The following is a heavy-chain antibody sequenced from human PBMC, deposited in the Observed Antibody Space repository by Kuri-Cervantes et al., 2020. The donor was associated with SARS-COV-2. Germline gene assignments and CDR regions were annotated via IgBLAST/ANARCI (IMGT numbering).Heavy chain of an antibody. V-gene: IGHV3-30*04. CDR2: VSSDGTNQ. CDR3: ARARVGVFDF. J-gene: IGHJ4*02. D-gene: IGHD2-21*01. Sequence: GESLKISCAASGFTFNTCAMHWVRQAPGKGLEWVAMVSSDGTNQSYADSVKGRFTISRDNSKNTLHLQITSLRTEDTGVFYCARARVGVFDFWGQGALVTVSS. CDR1: GFTFNTCA.